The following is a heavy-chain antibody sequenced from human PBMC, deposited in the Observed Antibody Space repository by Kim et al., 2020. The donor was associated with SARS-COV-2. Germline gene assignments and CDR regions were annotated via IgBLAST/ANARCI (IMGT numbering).Heavy chain of an antibody. CDR1: GFTFTSSA. CDR2: IVVGSGNT. J-gene: IGHJ6*02. CDR3: AVHPMVRGVILDYYGMDV. D-gene: IGHD3-10*01. Sequence: SVKVSCKASGFTFTSSAVQWVRQARGQRLEWIGWIVVGSGNTNYAQKFQERVTITRDMSTSTAYMELSSLRSEDTAVYYCAVHPMVRGVILDYYGMDVWGQGTTVTVSS. V-gene: IGHV1-58*01.